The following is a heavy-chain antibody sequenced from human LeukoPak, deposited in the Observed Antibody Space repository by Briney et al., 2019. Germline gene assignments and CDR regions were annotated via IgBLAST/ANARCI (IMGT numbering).Heavy chain of an antibody. CDR1: GGTFSNYA. D-gene: IGHD3-22*01. V-gene: IGHV1-69*13. CDR3: ARGWDYDSGGRPTAYVY. CDR2: IIPIFGAA. J-gene: IGHJ4*02. Sequence: SVKVSCKASGGTFSNYAISWVRQAPGQGLEWMGGIIPIFGAANYAQKFQGKVTITADESTSTAYMELSGLRSEDTAVYYCARGWDYDSGGRPTAYVYWGQGTLVSVSS.